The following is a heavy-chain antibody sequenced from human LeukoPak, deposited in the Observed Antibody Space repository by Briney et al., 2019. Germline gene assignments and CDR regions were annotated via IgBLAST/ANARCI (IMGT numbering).Heavy chain of an antibody. V-gene: IGHV3-30*18. D-gene: IGHD1-7*01. Sequence: GGSLRLSCAASGFTFSSYGMHWVRQAPGKGLEWVAVISYDGNNKYYADSVKGRFTISRDNSKNTLYLQMNSLRAEDTAVYYCAKPKLVSYYYYGMDVWGQGTTVTVSS. CDR1: GFTFSSYG. J-gene: IGHJ6*02. CDR2: ISYDGNNK. CDR3: AKPKLVSYYYYGMDV.